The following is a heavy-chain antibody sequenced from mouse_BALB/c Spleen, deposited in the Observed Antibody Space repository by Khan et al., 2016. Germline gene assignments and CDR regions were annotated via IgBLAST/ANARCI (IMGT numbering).Heavy chain of an antibody. D-gene: IGHD1-1*01. CDR2: TNPTNGRT. Sequence: QVRLQQSGAELVKAGASVKMSCKATGYTFTSYWMHWVKQRLGQGLEWFAETNPTNGRTYYNEKFKSKATLTVDKSSSTAYMLLSGPTFEDSAVYSSARIKKIVATYFDYWGQGTTLTVSS. V-gene: IGHV1S81*02. CDR3: ARIKKIVATYFDY. CDR1: GYTFTSYW. J-gene: IGHJ2*01.